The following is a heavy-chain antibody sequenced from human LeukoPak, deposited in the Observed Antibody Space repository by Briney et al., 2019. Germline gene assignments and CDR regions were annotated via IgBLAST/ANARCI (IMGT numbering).Heavy chain of an antibody. CDR1: DDSINDYY. CDR3: ARARNWFDP. CDR2: IYYTGST. V-gene: IGHV4-59*01. J-gene: IGHJ5*02. Sequence: PSETLPLTCNVSDDSINDYYWRWIRQSPGKGLEWIGAIYYTGSTKYTSSLKSRVTISLDTSKSQFSLRLTSVTAADTAVYYCARARNWFDPWGQGMLVTVSS.